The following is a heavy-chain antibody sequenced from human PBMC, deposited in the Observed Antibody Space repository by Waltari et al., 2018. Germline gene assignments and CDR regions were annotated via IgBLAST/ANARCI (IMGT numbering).Heavy chain of an antibody. D-gene: IGHD2-21*02. J-gene: IGHJ4*02. CDR2: SYSGGTT. Sequence: EVQLVESGGGLIQPGGSLRLSCVASGVPVSNNYMTWLRQAPGKGLELVSLSYSGGTTYYADSVRGRFTISRDGSKNTVYLQMNSLRAEDTAVYFCARNQVETALGYWGQGTLVTVSS. CDR1: GVPVSNNY. CDR3: ARNQVETALGY. V-gene: IGHV3-53*01.